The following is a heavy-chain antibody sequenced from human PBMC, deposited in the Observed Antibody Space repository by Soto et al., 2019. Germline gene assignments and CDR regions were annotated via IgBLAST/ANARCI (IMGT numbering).Heavy chain of an antibody. D-gene: IGHD3-16*02. CDR2: IYHSGST. J-gene: IGHJ3*02. CDR3: ACWGSYRYAAFDI. Sequence: QVQLQESGPGLVKPSGTLSLTCAVSSGSISSSNWWSWFHQPPGKGLEWIGEIYHSGSTNYNPSLKSRVTISVDKSKNQFSLKLSSVTAADTAVYYCACWGSYRYAAFDIWGQGTMVTVSS. CDR1: SGSISSSNW. V-gene: IGHV4-4*02.